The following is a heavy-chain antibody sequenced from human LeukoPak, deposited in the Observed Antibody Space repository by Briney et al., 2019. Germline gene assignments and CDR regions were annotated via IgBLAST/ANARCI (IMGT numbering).Heavy chain of an antibody. J-gene: IGHJ6*02. CDR1: RLTFNSYV. CDR2: ISSSGRKT. D-gene: IGHD3-10*01. V-gene: IGHV3-23*01. CDR3: ARVSGNIQIWPQPLGDGMDV. Sequence: GGSLRLSCAASRLTFNSYVMGWVRQAPKKGLECVAAISSSGRKTYYADSVKGRFTISREDSKNTLYLQMNILRAEDTAIYYCARVSGNIQIWPQPLGDGMDVWGQGTTVTVSS.